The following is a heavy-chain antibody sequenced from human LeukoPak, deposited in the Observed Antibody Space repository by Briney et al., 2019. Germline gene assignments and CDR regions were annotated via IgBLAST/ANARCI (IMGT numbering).Heavy chain of an antibody. Sequence: GGSLRLSCAASGFTFSSYSMNWVRQAPGKGLEWVSSISSSSSYIYYADSVKGRFTISRDNAKNSLYLQMNSLRAEDTAVYYCARGGGAGTLPPPYYNWGQGTLATVSS. J-gene: IGHJ4*02. CDR3: ARGGGAGTLPPPYYN. CDR1: GFTFSSYS. D-gene: IGHD6-13*01. CDR2: ISSSSSYI. V-gene: IGHV3-21*01.